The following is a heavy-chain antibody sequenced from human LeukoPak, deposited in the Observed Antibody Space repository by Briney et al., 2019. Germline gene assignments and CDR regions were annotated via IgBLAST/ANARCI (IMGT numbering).Heavy chain of an antibody. CDR1: GFTFSDHF. CDR3: VRVGSVAGSDYLDY. J-gene: IGHJ4*02. Sequence: PGGSLSFSCAVSGFTFSDHFLDWVRQAPGKGLEWVGRSRNKAKSYTTEYAASVKGRFTISRDDSKNSLYLQMNSLKTEDTAVYYCVRVGSVAGSDYLDYWGQGTLVTVSS. CDR2: SRNKAKSYTT. D-gene: IGHD6-19*01. V-gene: IGHV3-72*01.